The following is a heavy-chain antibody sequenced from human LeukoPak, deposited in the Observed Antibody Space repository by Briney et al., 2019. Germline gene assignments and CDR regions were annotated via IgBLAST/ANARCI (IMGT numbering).Heavy chain of an antibody. D-gene: IGHD2-2*01. CDR3: ARLGYCSSTSCPIYDY. V-gene: IGHV1-69*13. Sequence: SVKVSCKASGGTFISYAISWVRQAPGQGLEWMGGIIPIFGTANYAQKFQGRVTITADESTSTAYMELSSLRSEDTAVYYCARLGYCSSTSCPIYDYWGQGTLVTVSS. J-gene: IGHJ4*02. CDR1: GGTFISYA. CDR2: IIPIFGTA.